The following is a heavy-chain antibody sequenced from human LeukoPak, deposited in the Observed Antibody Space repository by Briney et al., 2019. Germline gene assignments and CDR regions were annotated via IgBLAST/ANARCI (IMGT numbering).Heavy chain of an antibody. CDR2: INTDGSDT. Sequence: GGSLRLSCAASGFTFSSAWMHWVRQVPGKGLVWVSRINTDGSDTSYADSIMGRFTISRDNAKNTLYLQMNSLRAEDTAIYYCATDYWGALNFWGRGTLVTVSS. CDR1: GFTFSSAW. V-gene: IGHV3-74*01. CDR3: ATDYWGALNF. D-gene: IGHD7-27*01. J-gene: IGHJ4*02.